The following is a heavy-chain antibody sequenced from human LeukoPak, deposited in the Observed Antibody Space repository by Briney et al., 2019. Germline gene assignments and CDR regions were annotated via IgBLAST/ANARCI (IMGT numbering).Heavy chain of an antibody. CDR1: GFTFSSDS. CDR2: ISGSTTYI. CDR3: ARDRCSGGSCYSDYYYYYGMDV. J-gene: IGHJ6*02. V-gene: IGHV3-21*06. D-gene: IGHD2-15*01. Sequence: GGSLRLSCAASGFTFSSDSMNWVRQAPGKGLEWVSSISGSTTYINYADSVKGRFTISRDNAKNSLYLQMNSLTAEDTAVYYCARDRCSGGSCYSDYYYYYGMDVWGQGTTVTVSS.